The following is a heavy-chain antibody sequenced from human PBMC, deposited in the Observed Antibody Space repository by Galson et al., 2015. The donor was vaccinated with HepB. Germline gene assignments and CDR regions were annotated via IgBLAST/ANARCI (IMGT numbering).Heavy chain of an antibody. D-gene: IGHD3-3*01. CDR3: AASSYFFASRKSGEVDD. CDR2: IYYSGST. Sequence: SETLSLTCTVSRASMTTYYWNWIRQPPGKGLEWLGYIYYSGSTTYNPSLKSRVTISVDTSKNQFSLRLTSVTAADTAVYYCAASSYFFASRKSGEVDDWGQGTLFTVSS. CDR1: RASMTTYY. J-gene: IGHJ4*02. V-gene: IGHV4-59*03.